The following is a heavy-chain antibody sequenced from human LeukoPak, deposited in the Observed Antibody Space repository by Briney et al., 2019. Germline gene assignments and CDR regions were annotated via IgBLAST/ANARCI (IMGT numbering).Heavy chain of an antibody. D-gene: IGHD4-17*01. CDR2: INHSGST. J-gene: IGHJ4*02. CDR1: GGSFSGYY. V-gene: IGHV4-34*01. Sequence: SETLSLTCAVYGGSFSGYYWSWIRQPPGKGLEWIGEINHSGSTNYNPSLKSRVSMSGDTSKNQVSLKLRSVTAADTAVYYCARDPTTVTTIFDSWGQGTLVTVSS. CDR3: ARDPTTVTTIFDS.